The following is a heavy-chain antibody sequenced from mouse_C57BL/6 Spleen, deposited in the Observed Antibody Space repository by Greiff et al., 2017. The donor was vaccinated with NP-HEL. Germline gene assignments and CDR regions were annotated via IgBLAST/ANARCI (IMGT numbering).Heavy chain of an antibody. J-gene: IGHJ3*01. D-gene: IGHD2-3*01. CDR1: GFTFSDYY. Sequence: EVKLVESGGGLVQPGGSLKLSCAASGFTFSDYYMYWVRQTPEKRLEWVAYISNGGGSTYYPDTVKGRFTISRDNAKNTLYLQMSRLKSEDTAMYYCARHEGGYYAFAYWGQGTLVTVSA. V-gene: IGHV5-12*01. CDR2: ISNGGGST. CDR3: ARHEGGYYAFAY.